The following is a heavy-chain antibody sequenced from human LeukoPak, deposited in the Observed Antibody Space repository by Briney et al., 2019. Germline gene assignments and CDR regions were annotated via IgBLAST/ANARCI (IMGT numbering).Heavy chain of an antibody. CDR2: MNPISGDT. CDR3: AXXXQSYYYGSGSYYIRNWFDP. CDR1: GYTFTSYD. D-gene: IGHD3-10*01. J-gene: IGHJ5*02. V-gene: IGHV1-8*01. Sequence: GASVKVSCKASGYTFTSYDVNWVRQATGQGLEWMGWMNPISGDTGYALKFQGRVTMSRNTSISTAYMELGSLGSEDTAVYYCAXXXQSYYYGSGSYYIRNWFDPWGQGTLVTVSS.